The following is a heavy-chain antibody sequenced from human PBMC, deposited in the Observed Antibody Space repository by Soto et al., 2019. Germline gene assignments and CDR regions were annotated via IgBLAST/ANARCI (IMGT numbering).Heavy chain of an antibody. J-gene: IGHJ5*02. CDR1: GGSISSGDYY. CDR2: IYYSGST. CDR3: ARDSTDHWFDP. V-gene: IGHV4-30-4*01. Sequence: LSLTCTVSGGSISSGDYYWSWIRQPPGKGLEWIGYIYYSGSTYYNPSLKSRVTISVDTSKNQFSLTLSSVTAADTAVYYCARDSTDHWFDPWGQGILVTVSS.